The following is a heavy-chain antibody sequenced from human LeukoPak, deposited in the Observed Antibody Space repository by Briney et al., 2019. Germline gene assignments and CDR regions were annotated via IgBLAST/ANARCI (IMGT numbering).Heavy chain of an antibody. CDR2: ISGSGGST. CDR1: GFTFSSYA. V-gene: IGHV3-23*01. Sequence: GGSLRLSCAASGFTFSSYAMSWVRQAPGKGLEWVSAISGSGGSTYYADSVKGRFTISRDNSKNTLYLQMNSLRAEDTAVYYCAREGTQWLERWSAFDIWGQGTMVTVSS. J-gene: IGHJ3*02. D-gene: IGHD6-19*01. CDR3: AREGTQWLERWSAFDI.